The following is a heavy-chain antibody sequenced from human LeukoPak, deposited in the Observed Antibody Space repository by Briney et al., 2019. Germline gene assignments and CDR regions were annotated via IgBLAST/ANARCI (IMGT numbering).Heavy chain of an antibody. CDR1: GYTFTSYG. J-gene: IGHJ4*02. D-gene: IGHD2-2*01. CDR2: ISAYNGNT. V-gene: IGHV1-18*01. CDR3: ARGPIVVVPAADYYFDY. Sequence: ASVKVSCKSSGYTFTSYGISWVRQATGQGLEWMGWISAYNGNTNYAQKLQGRVTMTTDTSTSTAYMELRSLRSDDTAVYYCARGPIVVVPAADYYFDYWGQGTLVTVSS.